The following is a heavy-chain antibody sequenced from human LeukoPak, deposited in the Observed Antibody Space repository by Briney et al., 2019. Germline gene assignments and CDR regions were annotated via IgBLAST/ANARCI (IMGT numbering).Heavy chain of an antibody. D-gene: IGHD3-10*01. CDR3: ARRLRVGESSLDAFDI. Sequence: SETLSLTCTVSGGSIISSSYYWGWIRQPPGKGLEWIGSIYYSGSTYYNPSLKSRVTISVDTSKNQFSLKLRSVTAADTAVYYCARRLRVGESSLDAFDIWGQGTMVTVSS. J-gene: IGHJ3*02. V-gene: IGHV4-39*01. CDR2: IYYSGST. CDR1: GGSIISSSYY.